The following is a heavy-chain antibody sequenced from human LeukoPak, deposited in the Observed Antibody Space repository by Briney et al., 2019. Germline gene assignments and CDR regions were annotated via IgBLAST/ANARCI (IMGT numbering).Heavy chain of an antibody. J-gene: IGHJ4*02. CDR1: GDSISGSNW. CDR2: IYYSGST. D-gene: IGHD6-19*01. Sequence: SETLSLTCDVSGDSISGSNWWNWVRQPPGKGLEWIGSIYYSGSTYYNPSLKSRVTISVDTSKNQFSLKLSSVTAADTAVYYCARLGWSSSQFDYWGQGTLVTVSS. CDR3: ARLGWSSSQFDY. V-gene: IGHV4-39*01.